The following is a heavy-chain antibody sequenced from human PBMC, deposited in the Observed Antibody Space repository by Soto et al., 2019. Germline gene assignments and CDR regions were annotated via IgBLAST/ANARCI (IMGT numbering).Heavy chain of an antibody. CDR2: INAGNGNT. V-gene: IGHV1-3*01. CDR3: ARCRAPYYYYGMDV. D-gene: IGHD2-15*01. J-gene: IGHJ6*02. Sequence: ASVQVSCKASGYTFTSYAMHWVRQAPGQRLEWMGWINAGNGNTKYSQKFQGRVTITRDTSASTAYMELSSLRSEDTAVYYCARCRAPYYYYGMDVWGQGSTVTVYS. CDR1: GYTFTSYA.